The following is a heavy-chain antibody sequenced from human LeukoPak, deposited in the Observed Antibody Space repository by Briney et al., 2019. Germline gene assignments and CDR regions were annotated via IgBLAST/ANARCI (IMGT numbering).Heavy chain of an antibody. CDR3: AMRPYGDLLFDY. CDR1: GGSISSSSYY. D-gene: IGHD4-17*01. Sequence: MHSETLSLTCTVSGGSISSSSYYWGWIRQPPGKGLEWIGSIYYSGSTYYNPSLKSRVTISVDTSKNQFSLKLSSVTAADTAVYYCAMRPYGDLLFDYWGQGTLVTVSS. CDR2: IYYSGST. J-gene: IGHJ4*02. V-gene: IGHV4-39*07.